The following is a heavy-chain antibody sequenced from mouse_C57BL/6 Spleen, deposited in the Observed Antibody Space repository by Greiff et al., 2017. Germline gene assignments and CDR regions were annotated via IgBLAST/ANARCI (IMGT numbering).Heavy chain of an antibody. Sequence: EVKLMESGPGLVKPSQSLSLTCSVTGYSITSGYYWNWIRQFPGNKLEWMGYISYDGSNNYNPSLKNRISITRDTSKNQFFLKLNSVTTEDTATYYCARAGGLREGFDYWGQGTTLTVSS. CDR1: GYSITSGYY. CDR2: ISYDGSN. D-gene: IGHD2-2*01. J-gene: IGHJ2*01. V-gene: IGHV3-6*01. CDR3: ARAGGLREGFDY.